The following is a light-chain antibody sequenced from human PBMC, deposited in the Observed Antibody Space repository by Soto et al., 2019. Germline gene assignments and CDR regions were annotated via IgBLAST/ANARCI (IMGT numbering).Light chain of an antibody. J-gene: IGLJ1*01. CDR3: QSYDSSLSGHYV. V-gene: IGLV1-40*01. CDR1: NSNIGAGYD. CDR2: ANV. Sequence: QSVLTQPPSVSGAPGQRVTISCTGSNSNIGAGYDVHWYQQLPGTAPKLLIYANVNRPSGVPDRFSGSKSGTSASLAITGLQAEDEADYYCQSYDSSLSGHYVFGTGTKVTVL.